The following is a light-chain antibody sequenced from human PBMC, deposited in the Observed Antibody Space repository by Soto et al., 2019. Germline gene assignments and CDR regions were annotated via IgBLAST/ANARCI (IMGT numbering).Light chain of an antibody. CDR3: QQYDNSLMYT. CDR1: QSVSSSY. J-gene: IGKJ2*01. Sequence: EIVLTQSPGTLSLSPGERATLSCRASQSVSSSYLAWYQQKPGQAPRLLIYGASSRATGIPDRFSGSGSGTDFTLTINRLEPDDFAVYYCQQYDNSLMYTFGQGTKLEIK. CDR2: GAS. V-gene: IGKV3-20*01.